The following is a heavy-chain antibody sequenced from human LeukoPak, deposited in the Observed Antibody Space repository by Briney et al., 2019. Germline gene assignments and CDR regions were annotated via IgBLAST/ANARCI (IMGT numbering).Heavy chain of an antibody. D-gene: IGHD6-13*01. J-gene: IGHJ4*02. V-gene: IGHV4-59*08. CDR3: ARHRDSSWSSYDY. CDR1: GGSISSYY. Sequence: SETLSLTCTVSGGSISSYYWSWIRQPPGNRLEWIGYIYYSGRTSYNPSLKSRVTISVDTSKNQFSLKLSSVTAADTAVYYCARHRDSSWSSYDYWGQGTLVTVSS. CDR2: IYYSGRT.